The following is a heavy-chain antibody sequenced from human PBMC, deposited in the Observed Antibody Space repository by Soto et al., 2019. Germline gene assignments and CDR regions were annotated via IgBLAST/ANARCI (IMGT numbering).Heavy chain of an antibody. V-gene: IGHV3-15*07. CDR1: GFSFTNAA. Sequence: GGSLRLSCAASGFSFTNAAMNWVRQAPGKGLEWVGRIKTKTDGGTTDYAAPVKGRFTISRDDSKNTLYLQINSLKVEDTAVYFCASHTGLEMYYFDYWGQGTLVTVSS. CDR2: IKTKTDGGTT. D-gene: IGHD3-16*01. CDR3: ASHTGLEMYYFDY. J-gene: IGHJ4*02.